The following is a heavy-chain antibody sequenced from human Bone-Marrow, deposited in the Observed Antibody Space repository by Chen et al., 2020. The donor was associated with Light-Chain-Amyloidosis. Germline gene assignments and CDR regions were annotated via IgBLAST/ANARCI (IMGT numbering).Heavy chain of an antibody. Sequence: EVQLVESGGGLVQPGGSLRISCAATGFTYNNYEMNRVRTVPGGGLEWVSYLSSVSRSIYYADSVKGRFTISRDNAKNSLYLQMTSLSAEDTAFYYCASLHDYNTSHLPFDYWGQGTLVTVSS. V-gene: IGHV3-48*03. J-gene: IGHJ4*02. CDR2: LSSVSRSI. CDR1: GFTYNNYE. D-gene: IGHD4-4*01. CDR3: ASLHDYNTSHLPFDY.